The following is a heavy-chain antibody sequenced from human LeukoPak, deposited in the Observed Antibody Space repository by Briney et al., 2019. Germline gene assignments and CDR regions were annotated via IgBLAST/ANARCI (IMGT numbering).Heavy chain of an antibody. Sequence: ASVKVSCKASGYTFTGYYMHWVRQAPGQGLEWMGWINPNSGGINYAQKFQGRVTMTRDTSISTAYMELSRLRSDDTAVYYCAADLTAYYYYFGSWGQGTLVTVSS. CDR1: GYTFTGYY. J-gene: IGHJ4*02. CDR3: AADLTAYYYYFGS. CDR2: INPNSGGI. V-gene: IGHV1-2*02. D-gene: IGHD3-9*01.